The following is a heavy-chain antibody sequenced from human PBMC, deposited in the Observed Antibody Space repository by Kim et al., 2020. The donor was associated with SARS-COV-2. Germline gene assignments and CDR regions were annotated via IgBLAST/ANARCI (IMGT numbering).Heavy chain of an antibody. CDR3: ARRSPEVRRITIFGLSGDDAFDI. CDR1: GGSISSSSYY. J-gene: IGHJ3*02. D-gene: IGHD3-3*01. V-gene: IGHV4-39*07. Sequence: SETLSLTCTVSGGSISSSSYYWGWIRQPPGKGLEWIGSIYYSGSTYYNPSLKSRVTISVDTSKNQFSLKLSSVTAADTAVYYCARRSPEVRRITIFGLSGDDAFDIWGQGTMVTVSS. CDR2: IYYSGST.